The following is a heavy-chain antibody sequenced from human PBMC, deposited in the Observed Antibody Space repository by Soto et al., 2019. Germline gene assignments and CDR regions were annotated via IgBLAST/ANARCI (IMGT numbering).Heavy chain of an antibody. J-gene: IGHJ6*03. CDR1: EYSFTSYW. V-gene: IGHV5-51*01. D-gene: IGHD2-2*01. CDR3: ARHSPDIVVAVPHYYYYMDV. CDR2: IYPGDSDT. Sequence: GESLKISCKGSEYSFTSYWIGWVRQMPGKGLEWMGIIYPGDSDTRYSPSFQGQVTISADKSISTAYLQWSSLKASDTAIYYCARHSPDIVVAVPHYYYYMDVWGKGTTVTVSS.